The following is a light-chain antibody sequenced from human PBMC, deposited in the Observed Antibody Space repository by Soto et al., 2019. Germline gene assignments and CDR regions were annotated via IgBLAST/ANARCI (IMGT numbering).Light chain of an antibody. V-gene: IGLV1-47*01. CDR3: AAWDDSLSVV. J-gene: IGLJ2*01. CDR1: SSNIGSNF. Sequence: QSVLTQPPSASWTPGQRVTISCSGSSSNIGSNFVYWYQQLPGTAPKLLIYRNNQRPSGVPDRFSGSKSGTSASLAISGLRSEDEADYYCAAWDDSLSVVFGGGTKVTVL. CDR2: RNN.